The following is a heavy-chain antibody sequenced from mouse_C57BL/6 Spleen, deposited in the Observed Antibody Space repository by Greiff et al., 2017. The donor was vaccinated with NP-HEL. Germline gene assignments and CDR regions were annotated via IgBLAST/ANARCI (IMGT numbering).Heavy chain of an antibody. CDR1: GFSLTSYA. V-gene: IGHV2-9-1*01. CDR2: IWTGGGT. D-gene: IGHD2-2*01. CDR3: ARRGYGYDGGYFDV. Sequence: VMLVESGPGLVAPSQSLSITCTVSGFSLTSYAISWVRQPPGKGLEWLGVIWTGGGTNYNSALKSRLSISKDNSKSQVFLKMNSLQTDDTARYYCARRGYGYDGGYFDVWGTGTTVTVSS. J-gene: IGHJ1*03.